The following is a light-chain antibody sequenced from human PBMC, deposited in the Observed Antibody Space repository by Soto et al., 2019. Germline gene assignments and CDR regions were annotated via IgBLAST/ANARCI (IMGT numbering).Light chain of an antibody. V-gene: IGLV2-14*01. Sequence: QSALTQPASMSGSPGQSITISCSGTSSDVGGYDYVSWYQQHPGKAPKLIIYEVSHRPSGVSNRFSGSKSGNTASLTISGLQAEDEADYYCSSYTSSRAYVFGIGTKVTVL. J-gene: IGLJ1*01. CDR2: EVS. CDR3: SSYTSSRAYV. CDR1: SSDVGGYDY.